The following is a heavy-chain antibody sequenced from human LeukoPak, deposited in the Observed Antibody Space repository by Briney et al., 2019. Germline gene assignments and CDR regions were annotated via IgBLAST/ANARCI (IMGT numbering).Heavy chain of an antibody. D-gene: IGHD3-10*01. Sequence: GGSLGLSCAASGFTFSSYSMNWVRQAPGKGLEWVSAISRSSAAKLYADSVKGRFTISRDNAKNSLYLQMNSLRAEDTAVYFCASDGSQEENYLSGRYILADSWGQGTLVSVSS. V-gene: IGHV3-21*01. J-gene: IGHJ4*02. CDR3: ASDGSQEENYLSGRYILADS. CDR1: GFTFSSYS. CDR2: ISRSSAAK.